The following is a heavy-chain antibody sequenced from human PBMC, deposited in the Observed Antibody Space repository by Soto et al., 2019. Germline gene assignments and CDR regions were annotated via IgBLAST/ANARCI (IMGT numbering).Heavy chain of an antibody. CDR1: GFTFSSYA. CDR2: ISYDGSNK. D-gene: IGHD2-2*01. J-gene: IGHJ4*02. Sequence: GGSLRLSCAASGFTFSSYAMHWVRQAPGKGLEWVAVISYDGSNKYYADSVKGRSTISRDNSKNTLYLQMNSLGAEDTAVYYCARGPSSLTRFDYWGQGTLVTVSS. V-gene: IGHV3-30-3*01. CDR3: ARGPSSLTRFDY.